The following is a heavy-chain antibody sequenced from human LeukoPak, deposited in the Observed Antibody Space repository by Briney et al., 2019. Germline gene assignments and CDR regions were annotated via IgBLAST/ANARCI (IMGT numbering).Heavy chain of an antibody. Sequence: SVKVSCKASGGTFSSYAISWVRQAPGQGLEWMGGIIPIFGPANYAQKFQGRVTITADESTSTAYMELSSLRSEDTAVYYCASRPQTHDYGDYWGYFDYWGQGTLVTVSS. D-gene: IGHD4-17*01. J-gene: IGHJ4*02. CDR1: GGTFSSYA. CDR3: ASRPQTHDYGDYWGYFDY. CDR2: IIPIFGPA. V-gene: IGHV1-69*13.